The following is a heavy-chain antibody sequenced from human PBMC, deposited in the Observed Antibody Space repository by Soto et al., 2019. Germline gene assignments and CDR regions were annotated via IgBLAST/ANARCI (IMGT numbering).Heavy chain of an antibody. J-gene: IGHJ4*02. CDR2: LYYSGNT. CDR3: ARVGGVAARTFDY. Sequence: SSETLPLTCTVSGGSISPFYWSCVRQPPGKGLEWIGYLYYSGNTNYNPSLKSRVTISVDASKNQVSLRLTSVTAADTAVYYCARVGGVAARTFDYWGQGTVVTVS. D-gene: IGHD2-15*01. CDR1: GGSISPFY. V-gene: IGHV4-59*01.